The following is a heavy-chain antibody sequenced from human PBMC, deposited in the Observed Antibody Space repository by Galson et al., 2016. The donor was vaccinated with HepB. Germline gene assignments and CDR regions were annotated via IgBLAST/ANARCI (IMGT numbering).Heavy chain of an antibody. Sequence: SLRLSCAASGLSFSDAWMNWVRQAPGKGLEWVGHIKSKTEGGTTDYAASVKGRFTISRDDSKNMLYLQMNSLKTEDTAMYYCTTDFRRPADNWGQGTLVTASS. CDR3: TTDFRRPADN. V-gene: IGHV3-15*07. CDR1: GLSFSDAW. D-gene: IGHD1-14*01. CDR2: IKSKTEGGTT. J-gene: IGHJ4*02.